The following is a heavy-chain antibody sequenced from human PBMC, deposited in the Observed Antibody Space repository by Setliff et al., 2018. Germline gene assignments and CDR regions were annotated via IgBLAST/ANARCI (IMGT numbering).Heavy chain of an antibody. CDR2: ISSSGSTI. CDR1: GFTFSTYE. Sequence: GGSLRLSCAASGFTFSTYEMNWVRQAPGKGLKWVSYISSSGSTIYYVDSVKGRFTISRDNAKNSLYLQMNSLRAEDTAVYYCARYSSGWSFDYWGQGTPVTVSS. D-gene: IGHD6-19*01. V-gene: IGHV3-48*03. CDR3: ARYSSGWSFDY. J-gene: IGHJ4*02.